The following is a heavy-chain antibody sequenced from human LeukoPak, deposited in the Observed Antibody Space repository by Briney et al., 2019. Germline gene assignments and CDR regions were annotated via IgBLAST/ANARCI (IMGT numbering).Heavy chain of an antibody. CDR3: AKPSLVDYYDSSGYLYFDY. D-gene: IGHD3-22*01. V-gene: IGHV3-23*01. CDR1: GFTFGNYG. J-gene: IGHJ4*02. Sequence: GGSLRLSCAASGFTFGNYGTSWVRQAPGKGLEWVSAISGGGGSTYYADSVKGRFTISRDNSKNTLYLQMNSLRAEDTAVYYCAKPSLVDYYDSSGYLYFDYWGQGTLVTVSS. CDR2: ISGGGGST.